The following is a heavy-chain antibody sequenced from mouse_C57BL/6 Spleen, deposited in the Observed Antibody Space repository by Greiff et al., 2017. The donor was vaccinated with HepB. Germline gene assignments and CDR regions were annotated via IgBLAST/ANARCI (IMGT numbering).Heavy chain of an antibody. Sequence: VQLQQSGAELVRPGASVKLSCTASGFNIQDYYMHWVKQRPEQGLEWIGRIDPEDGDTEYAPKFQGKATMTADTSSNTAYLQLSSLTSEDTAVYYCTRGTYGYDEGAWFAYWGQGTLVTVSA. CDR2: IDPEDGDT. CDR3: TRGTYGYDEGAWFAY. CDR1: GFNIQDYY. D-gene: IGHD2-2*01. V-gene: IGHV14-1*01. J-gene: IGHJ3*01.